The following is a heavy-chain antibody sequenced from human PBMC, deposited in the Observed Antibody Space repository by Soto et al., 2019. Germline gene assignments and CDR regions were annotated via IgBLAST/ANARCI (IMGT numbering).Heavy chain of an antibody. J-gene: IGHJ6*02. Sequence: EVQLLESGGGLIPPGGSLRLSCAASGFTFTWYSMSWVRQAPGKGLEWVSHISASGDTTYYADSVKGRFTISRDNSTNTLYLQMNSLRADDTALYYCADPVQAASHYDNYDMDGWGQGTTVTVSS. D-gene: IGHD2-2*01. CDR2: ISASGDTT. V-gene: IGHV3-23*01. CDR1: GFTFTWYS. CDR3: ADPVQAASHYDNYDMDG.